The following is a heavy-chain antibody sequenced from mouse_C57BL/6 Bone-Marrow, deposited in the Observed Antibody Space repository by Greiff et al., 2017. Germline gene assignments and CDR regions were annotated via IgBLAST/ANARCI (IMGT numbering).Heavy chain of an antibody. Sequence: VQLQQSGAELARPGASVKLSCKASGYTFTSYGISWVKQRTGQGLAWIGEIYPRSGNTYYNETFKGKATLTADKSSSTAYMELRILTSADAAVYFCARVGNYNYYAMDYWGQGTSVTVSS. J-gene: IGHJ4*01. CDR2: IYPRSGNT. CDR1: GYTFTSYG. CDR3: ARVGNYNYYAMDY. D-gene: IGHD2-1*01. V-gene: IGHV1-81*01.